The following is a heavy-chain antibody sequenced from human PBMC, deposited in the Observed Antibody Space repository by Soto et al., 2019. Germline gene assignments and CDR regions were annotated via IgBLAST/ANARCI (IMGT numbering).Heavy chain of an antibody. CDR1: GGSFSDAY. CDR2: VFHAGNT. J-gene: IGHJ6*02. CDR3: ARAPRELLAEGPLFLYYYYGLDV. Sequence: QVHLQQWGAGLLKPSGTLSLTCAVSGGSFSDAYWSWVRQSPVRGLEWIGEVFHAGNTNYNPSLKSRVTLSADTAKNQFSLRLTSVTAADSAVYYCARAPRELLAEGPLFLYYYYGLDVWGQGTTVVVSS. V-gene: IGHV4-34*02. D-gene: IGHD1-7*01.